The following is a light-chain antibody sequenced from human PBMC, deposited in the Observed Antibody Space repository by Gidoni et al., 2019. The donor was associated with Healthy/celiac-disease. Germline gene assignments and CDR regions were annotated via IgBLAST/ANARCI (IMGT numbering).Light chain of an antibody. Sequence: EIVLTQSPATLSLSPGERATLSCRASQSVSSYLAWSQQKPGQAPRLLIYDASNMATGIPARFSGSGSGTDFTLTISSLEPEDFAVYSCQQRSNWPITFGQGTRLEIK. CDR2: DAS. CDR3: QQRSNWPIT. CDR1: QSVSSY. J-gene: IGKJ5*01. V-gene: IGKV3-11*01.